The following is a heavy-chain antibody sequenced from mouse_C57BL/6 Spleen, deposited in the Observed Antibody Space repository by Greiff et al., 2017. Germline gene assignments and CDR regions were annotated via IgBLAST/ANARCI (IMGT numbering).Heavy chain of an antibody. Sequence: VQLKESGEGLVKPGGSLKLSCAASGFTFSSYAMSWVRQTPEKRLEWVAYISSGGDYIYYADTVKGRFTISRDNARNTLYLQMSSLKSEDTAMYYCTRGGYGNYEYFDVWGTGTTVTVSS. D-gene: IGHD2-1*01. V-gene: IGHV5-9-1*02. J-gene: IGHJ1*03. CDR2: ISSGGDYI. CDR3: TRGGYGNYEYFDV. CDR1: GFTFSSYA.